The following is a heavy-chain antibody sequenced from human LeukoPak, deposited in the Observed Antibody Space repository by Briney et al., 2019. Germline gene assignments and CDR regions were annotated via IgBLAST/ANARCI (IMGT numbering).Heavy chain of an antibody. D-gene: IGHD6-6*01. Sequence: TSETLSLTCTVSGGSISSGGYYWSWIRQPPGKGLEWIGYIYHSGSTFYNPSLKSRVTISVDRSKNQFSLKLSSVTAADTAVYYCASIPSYYFDYWGQGTLVTVSS. CDR3: ASIPSYYFDY. V-gene: IGHV4-30-2*01. CDR1: GGSISSGGYY. CDR2: IYHSGST. J-gene: IGHJ4*02.